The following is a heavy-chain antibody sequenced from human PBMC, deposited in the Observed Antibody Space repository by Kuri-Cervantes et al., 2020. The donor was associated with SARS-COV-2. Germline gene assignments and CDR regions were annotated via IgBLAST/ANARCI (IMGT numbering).Heavy chain of an antibody. J-gene: IGHJ4*02. CDR3: GRIEQL. Sequence: GESLKISCAASGFTFSLYPMNWVRQAPGKGLEWVASISNAANYIFYADSVKGRFTVSRDNAKNSLYLQMDSLRVEDTAVYYCGRIEQLWGRGTLVTVSS. CDR1: GFTFSLYP. V-gene: IGHV3-21*01. CDR2: ISNAANYI. D-gene: IGHD1-1*01.